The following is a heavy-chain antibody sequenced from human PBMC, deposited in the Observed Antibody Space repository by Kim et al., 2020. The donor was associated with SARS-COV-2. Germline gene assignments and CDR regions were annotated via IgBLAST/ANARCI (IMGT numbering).Heavy chain of an antibody. J-gene: IGHJ5*02. CDR2: TA. V-gene: IGHV1-69*01. Sequence: TANYAQKFQGRVTITAGESTSTAYMELSSLRSEDTAVYYCAHIVGAPRPAWGQGTLVTVSS. CDR3: AHIVGAPRPA. D-gene: IGHD1-26*01.